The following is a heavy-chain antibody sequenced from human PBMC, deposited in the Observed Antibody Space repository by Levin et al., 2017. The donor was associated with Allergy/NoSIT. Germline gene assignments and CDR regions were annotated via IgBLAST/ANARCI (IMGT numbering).Heavy chain of an antibody. CDR2: IYPGDSDT. CDR3: ARQPLYCSGSSCNYFDY. Sequence: RGESLKISCKGSGYSFTNYWIGWVRQMPGKGLEWMGIIYPGDSDTRYSPSFQGQVTISADRSINTAYLQWSSLRASDTAMYYCARQPLYCSGSSCNYFDYWGQGTLVTVSS. D-gene: IGHD2-15*01. CDR1: GYSFTNYW. J-gene: IGHJ4*02. V-gene: IGHV5-51*01.